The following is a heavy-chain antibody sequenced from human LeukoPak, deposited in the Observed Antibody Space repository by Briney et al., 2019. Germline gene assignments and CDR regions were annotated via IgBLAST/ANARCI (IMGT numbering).Heavy chain of an antibody. D-gene: IGHD2-15*01. CDR2: IYPGDSDT. CDR3: ARRYCSGGSCYYGSGRFDP. Sequence: GGSLRLSCKGSGYSFTSYWIGWVRQMPGKGLEWMGIIYPGDSDTRYSPSFQGQVTISADKSISTAYLQWSSLKASDTAMYYCARRYCSGGSCYYGSGRFDPWGQGTLVTVSS. CDR1: GYSFTSYW. J-gene: IGHJ5*02. V-gene: IGHV5-51*01.